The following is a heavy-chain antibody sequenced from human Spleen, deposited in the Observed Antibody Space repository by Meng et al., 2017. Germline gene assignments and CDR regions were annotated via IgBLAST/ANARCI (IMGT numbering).Heavy chain of an antibody. V-gene: IGHV3-30*05. D-gene: IGHD3-10*01. CDR2: ISYDGSNK. J-gene: IGHJ4*02. CDR1: GFTFSSYG. Sequence: VQLGGSWGVLAQPGGSLRLSCAASGFTFSSYGISWVRQAPGKGLEWVAVISYDGSNKYYADSVKGRFTISRDNSKNTLYLQMNSLRAEDTAVYYCASGEQPARFDYWGQGTLVTVSS. CDR3: ASGEQPARFDY.